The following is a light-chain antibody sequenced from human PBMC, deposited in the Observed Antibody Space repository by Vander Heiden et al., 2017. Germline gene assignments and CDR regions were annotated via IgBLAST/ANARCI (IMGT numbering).Light chain of an antibody. CDR1: NIEAKS. CDR2: DDS. V-gene: IGLV3-21*02. J-gene: IGLJ2*01. CDR3: QVWDSTSDHFVI. Sequence: SYVVPQPPSVSVAPGQTARITWGGDNIEAKSVHWYQQKAGRAPVLVVYDDSDRPSGIPERFSGSNSGNTATLTITRVEAGDEADYFCQVWDSTSDHFVIFGGGTRLAVL.